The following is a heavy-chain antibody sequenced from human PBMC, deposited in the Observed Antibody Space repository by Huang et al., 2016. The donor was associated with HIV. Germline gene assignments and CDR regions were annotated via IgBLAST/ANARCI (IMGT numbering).Heavy chain of an antibody. CDR2: VFHSGRT. CDR1: GVSLKRYS. CDR3: VRGELLHQLSSTWFDS. Sequence: QEQLQQWGAGLLKPSDTLSLTCAVYGVSLKRYSWNWIRQTPEKGLEWIGEVFHSGRTNYSPYFDGRVTMSVDTLKNQFSLRYSNVAAADTAVHYCVRGELLHQLSSTWFDSWGQGNMVTVSS. J-gene: IGHJ5*01. V-gene: IGHV4-34*02. D-gene: IGHD1-7*01.